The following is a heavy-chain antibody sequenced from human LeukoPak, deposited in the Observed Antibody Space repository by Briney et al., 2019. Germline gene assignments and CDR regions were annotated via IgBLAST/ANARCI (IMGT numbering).Heavy chain of an antibody. Sequence: PSQTLSLTCTVSGGSISSGSYYWSWIRQPAGKGLVWIGRIYTSGSTNYNPSLKSRVTISVDTSKNQFSLKLSSVTAADTAVYYCAKDSSGYYEFYYWGQGTLVTVSS. V-gene: IGHV4-61*02. J-gene: IGHJ4*02. CDR2: IYTSGST. D-gene: IGHD3-22*01. CDR1: GGSISSGSYY. CDR3: AKDSSGYYEFYY.